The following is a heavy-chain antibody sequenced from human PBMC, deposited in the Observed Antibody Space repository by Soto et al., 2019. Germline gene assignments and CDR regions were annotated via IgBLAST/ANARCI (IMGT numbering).Heavy chain of an antibody. CDR3: ARLPPWTKDAFDI. V-gene: IGHV3-11*01. D-gene: IGHD2-2*01. J-gene: IGHJ3*02. CDR2: ISSSGSTI. Sequence: PGGSLRLSCAASGFTFSDYYMSWIRQAPGKGLEWVSYISSSGSTIYYADSVRGRFTISRDNAKNSLYLQMNSLRAEDTAVYYCARLPPWTKDAFDIWGQGTMVTVSS. CDR1: GFTFSDYY.